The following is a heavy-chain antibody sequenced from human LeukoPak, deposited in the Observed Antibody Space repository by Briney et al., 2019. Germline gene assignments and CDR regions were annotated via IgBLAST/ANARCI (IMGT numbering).Heavy chain of an antibody. V-gene: IGHV4-31*03. Sequence: PSGTLSLTCTVSGGSISSGGYYWSWIRQHPGKGLEWIGYIYYSGSTYYNPSLKSRVTISVDTSKNQFSLKLSSVTAADTAVYYCARTSNYYDSSGYYYPKYYYYYGMDVWGQGTTVTVSS. D-gene: IGHD3-22*01. CDR2: IYYSGST. CDR1: GGSISSGGYY. J-gene: IGHJ6*02. CDR3: ARTSNYYDSSGYYYPKYYYYYGMDV.